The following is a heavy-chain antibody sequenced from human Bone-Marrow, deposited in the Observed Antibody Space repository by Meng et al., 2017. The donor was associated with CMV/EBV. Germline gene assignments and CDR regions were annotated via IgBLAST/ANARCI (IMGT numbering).Heavy chain of an antibody. Sequence: GEYLKIYCTASGFTFGDYAMSWVRQAPGKGLEWVGFIRSKAYGGTTEYAASVKGRFTISRDDSKSIAYLQMNSLKTEDTAVYYCTRAFPVGADYWGQGTLVTVSS. CDR3: TRAFPVGADY. D-gene: IGHD1-26*01. V-gene: IGHV3-49*04. CDR2: IRSKAYGGTT. CDR1: GFTFGDYA. J-gene: IGHJ4*02.